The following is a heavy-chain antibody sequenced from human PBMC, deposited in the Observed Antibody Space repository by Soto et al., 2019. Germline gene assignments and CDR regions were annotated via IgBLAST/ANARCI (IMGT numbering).Heavy chain of an antibody. D-gene: IGHD3-3*01. CDR3: AKERLTIFGVVTPTYGMDV. CDR2: ISGSGGST. Sequence: GSLRLSCAASGFTFSSYAMSWVRQAPGKGLEWVSAISGSGGSTYYADSVKGRFTISRDNSKNTLYLQMNSLRAEDTAVYYCAKERLTIFGVVTPTYGMDVWGQGTTVTVSS. CDR1: GFTFSSYA. V-gene: IGHV3-23*01. J-gene: IGHJ6*02.